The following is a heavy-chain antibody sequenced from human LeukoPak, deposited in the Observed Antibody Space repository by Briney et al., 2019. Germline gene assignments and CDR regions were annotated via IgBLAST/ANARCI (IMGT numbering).Heavy chain of an antibody. V-gene: IGHV3-23*01. J-gene: IGHJ4*02. CDR2: ISGSGGST. D-gene: IGHD6-13*01. CDR3: AKVPAAAGTGNY. Sequence: GGSLRLSCVASGFTFSSYSMNWVRQAPGKGLEWVSAISGSGGSTYYADSVKGRFTISRDNSKNTLYLQMNSLRAEDTAVYYCAKVPAAAGTGNYWGQGTLVTVSS. CDR1: GFTFSSYS.